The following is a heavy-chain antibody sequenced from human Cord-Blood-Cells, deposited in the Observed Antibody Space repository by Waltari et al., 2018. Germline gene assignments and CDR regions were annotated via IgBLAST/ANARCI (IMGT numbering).Heavy chain of an antibody. D-gene: IGHD7-27*01. J-gene: IGHJ2*01. V-gene: IGHV4-39*01. CDR3: ARHSKTGYWYFDL. CDR1: GGSISSSSYY. CDR2: IYYSGST. Sequence: QLQLQESGPGLVKPSETLSPTCTVSGGSISSSSYYWGWIRQPPGKGLEWIGSIYYSGSTYYNPSLKSRVTISVDTSKNQFSLKLSAVTAADTAVYYCARHSKTGYWYFDLWGRGTLVTVSS.